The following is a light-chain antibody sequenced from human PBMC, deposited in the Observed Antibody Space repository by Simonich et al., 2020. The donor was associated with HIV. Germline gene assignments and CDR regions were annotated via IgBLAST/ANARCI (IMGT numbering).Light chain of an antibody. CDR1: QSVSSN. Sequence: EIVMMQSPATLSVSPGERATLSCRASQSVSSNLVWYQQKLGQAPRLLIYGASTRATGIPARFSGSGSGTEFTLTISSMQSEDFATYYCQQYYSFPPTFGQGTKVEIK. CDR3: QQYYSFPPT. CDR2: GAS. V-gene: IGKV3-15*01. J-gene: IGKJ1*01.